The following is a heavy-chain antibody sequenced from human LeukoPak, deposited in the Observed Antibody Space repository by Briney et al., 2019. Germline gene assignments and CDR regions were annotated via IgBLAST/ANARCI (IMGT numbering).Heavy chain of an antibody. CDR2: MIPIFGTA. V-gene: IGHV1-69*05. CDR3: ARSTGIVVVVAATPPDAFDI. D-gene: IGHD2-15*01. CDR1: GGTFSSYA. Sequence: SVKVSCKASGGTFSSYAISWVRQAPGQGLKWMGGMIPIFGTANYAQKFQGRVTITTDESTSTAYMELSSLRSEDTAVYYCARSTGIVVVVAATPPDAFDIWGQGTMVTVSS. J-gene: IGHJ3*02.